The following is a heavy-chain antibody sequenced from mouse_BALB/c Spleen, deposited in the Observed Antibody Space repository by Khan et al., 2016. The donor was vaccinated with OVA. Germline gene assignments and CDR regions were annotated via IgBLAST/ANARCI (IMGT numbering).Heavy chain of an antibody. Sequence: QLVESGPGLVKPSQSLSLTCTVTGYSITSGYAWNWIRQFPGNKLEWMGYISYSGVTSYTPSLKSRISITRDTSKNQFFLQLNSVTTEDTATYYCSGGNCYCYYLDYWGQGTTLTVSS. CDR3: SGGNCYCYYLDY. CDR1: GYSITSGYA. D-gene: IGHD1-1*01. V-gene: IGHV3-2*02. J-gene: IGHJ2*01. CDR2: ISYSGVT.